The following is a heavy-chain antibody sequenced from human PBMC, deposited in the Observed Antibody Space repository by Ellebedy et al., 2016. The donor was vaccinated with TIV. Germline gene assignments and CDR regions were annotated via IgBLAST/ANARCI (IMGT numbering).Heavy chain of an antibody. CDR3: AGGGGFLIEK. J-gene: IGHJ4*01. CDR2: IKQDGSAK. CDR1: GFSFSSYW. V-gene: IGHV3-7*01. Sequence: GESLKISCAASGFSFSSYWMNWVRQAPGKGLEWVANIKQDGSAKYYVDSVKGRFAISRDNTKNALYLEMNTLRAEDSAAYYCAGGGGFLIEKWGHGTLVIVSS. D-gene: IGHD4-23*01.